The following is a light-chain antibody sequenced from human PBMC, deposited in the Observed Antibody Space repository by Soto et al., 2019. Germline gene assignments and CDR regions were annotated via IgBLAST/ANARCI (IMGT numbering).Light chain of an antibody. CDR1: GSNIGSNA. CDR2: FNT. J-gene: IGLJ1*01. Sequence: QSVLTQPPSASGTPGQRVTFSCSGSGSNIGSNAVNWYQQLPGTAPKLLIYFNTQRPSGVPDRFSGSKSGTSASLAISGLQSEDEADYYCSSYTDRKNLVFGTGTKVTVL. V-gene: IGLV1-44*01. CDR3: SSYTDRKNLV.